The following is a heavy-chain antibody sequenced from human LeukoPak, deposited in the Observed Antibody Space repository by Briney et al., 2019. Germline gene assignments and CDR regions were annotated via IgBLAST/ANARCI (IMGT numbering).Heavy chain of an antibody. Sequence: PGRSLRLSCAASGFTFSSFGMHWVRQAPGKALEWVSSLSGSGRLIWYAGSVKGRFTISRDNAANSLFLQMNSLRVEDTAVYYCARDLQTGLAFDAWGQGTVVAVSS. CDR3: ARDLQTGLAFDA. CDR1: GFTFSSFG. D-gene: IGHD7-27*01. CDR2: LSGSGRLI. J-gene: IGHJ3*01. V-gene: IGHV3-21*06.